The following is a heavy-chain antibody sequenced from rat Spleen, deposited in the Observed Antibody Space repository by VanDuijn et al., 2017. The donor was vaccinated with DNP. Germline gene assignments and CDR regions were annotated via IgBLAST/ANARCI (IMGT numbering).Heavy chain of an antibody. CDR2: ISPNGGAT. D-gene: IGHD4-1*01. Sequence: EVQLVESGRDLVQPGRSLKLSGAVLGVTFSNYDMAMVHQAPTRGREWVASISPNGGATYYRDSVKGRFTVSKETAKTSLFLQMDSLRSEDSATYYCVRSLRGRDYYFDYWGQGVMVTVSS. CDR3: VRSLRGRDYYFDY. J-gene: IGHJ2*01. CDR1: GVTFSNYD. V-gene: IGHV5-25*01.